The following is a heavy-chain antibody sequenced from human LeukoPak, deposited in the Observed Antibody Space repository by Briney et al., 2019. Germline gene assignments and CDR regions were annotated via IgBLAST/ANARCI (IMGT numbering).Heavy chain of an antibody. D-gene: IGHD3-10*01. CDR1: GGSISSGGYY. V-gene: IGHV4-31*03. CDR2: IYYSGST. CDR3: ARGGITMVREDYFDY. J-gene: IGHJ4*02. Sequence: PSDTLSLTCTVSGGSISSGGYYWSWIRQHPGKGLEWIGYIYYSGSTYYNPSLKSRVTISVDTSKNQFSLKLSSVTAADTAVYYCARGGITMVREDYFDYWGQGTLVTVSS.